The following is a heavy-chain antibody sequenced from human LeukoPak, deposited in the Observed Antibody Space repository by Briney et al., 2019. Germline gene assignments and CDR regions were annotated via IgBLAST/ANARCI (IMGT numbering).Heavy chain of an antibody. V-gene: IGHV4-59*01. J-gene: IGHJ4*02. D-gene: IGHD5-12*01. Sequence: PSETLSLTCTVSGDSISSYYWSWIRQPPGKGLEWIGYIYYSGSTNYNPSLKSRVTISVDTSKNQFSLKLSSVTAADTAVYYCARGGGYVYFDYWGQGTLVTVSS. CDR1: GDSISSYY. CDR2: IYYSGST. CDR3: ARGGGYVYFDY.